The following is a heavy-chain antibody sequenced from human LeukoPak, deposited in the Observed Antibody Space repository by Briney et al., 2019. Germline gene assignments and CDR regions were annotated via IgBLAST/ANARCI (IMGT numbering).Heavy chain of an antibody. CDR3: AKEHSSQNYYESSGYYYGDFDY. Sequence: GGSLRLSCAASGFTFSSYAMSWVRQAPGKGLEWVSAISGSGGSTYYADSVKGRFTISRDNSKNTLYLQMNSLRAEDTAVYYCAKEHSSQNYYESSGYYYGDFDYWGQGTLVTVSS. CDR2: ISGSGGST. CDR1: GFTFSSYA. J-gene: IGHJ4*02. V-gene: IGHV3-23*01. D-gene: IGHD3-22*01.